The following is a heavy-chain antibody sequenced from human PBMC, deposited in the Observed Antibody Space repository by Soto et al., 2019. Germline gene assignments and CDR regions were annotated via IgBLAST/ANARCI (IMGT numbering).Heavy chain of an antibody. V-gene: IGHV1-69*13. CDR1: GYTFTVYY. CDR2: IIPIFGTA. D-gene: IGHD6-13*01. J-gene: IGHJ4*02. CDR3: ARGDSSSHLLYFDY. Sequence: ASVKVSCKASGYTFTVYYMHLVRQAPGQGLEWMGWIIPIFGTANYAQKFQGRVTITADESTSTAYMELSSLRSEDTSVYYCARGDSSSHLLYFDYWGQGTLVTVSS.